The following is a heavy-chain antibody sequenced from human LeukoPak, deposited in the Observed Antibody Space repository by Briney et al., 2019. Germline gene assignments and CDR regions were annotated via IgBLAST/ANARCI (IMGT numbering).Heavy chain of an antibody. Sequence: PGGSLRLSCAASGLTFSNYWMHWVRQAPGKGLVWVSRINSDGSSTTYADSVKGRFTISRDNAKNTLFLQMNGLRAEDTAVYYCMRDYGGYNFDYWGQGTLVTVSS. D-gene: IGHD5-18*01. V-gene: IGHV3-74*01. CDR3: MRDYGGYNFDY. J-gene: IGHJ4*02. CDR2: INSDGSST. CDR1: GLTFSNYW.